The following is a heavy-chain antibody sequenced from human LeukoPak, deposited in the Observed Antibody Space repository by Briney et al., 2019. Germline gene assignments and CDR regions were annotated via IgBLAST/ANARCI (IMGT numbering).Heavy chain of an antibody. Sequence: GGSLRLSCAASGFTFSSYSMSWVRQAPGKGLEWVSAISCSGGSTYYADSVKGRFTICRDNSKNTLYLQMNSLRAEDTAVYYCARDSTLTGIAAAGFFDYWGQGTLVTVSS. CDR2: ISCSGGST. CDR1: GFTFSSYS. CDR3: ARDSTLTGIAAAGFFDY. J-gene: IGHJ4*02. D-gene: IGHD6-13*01. V-gene: IGHV3-23*01.